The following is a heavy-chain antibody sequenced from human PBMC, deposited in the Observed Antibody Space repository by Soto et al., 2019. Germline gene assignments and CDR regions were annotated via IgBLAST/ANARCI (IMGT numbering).Heavy chain of an antibody. V-gene: IGHV1-58*01. CDR1: GFTFTSSS. J-gene: IGHJ4*02. CDR3: ARDHPVTSYGDYGSY. D-gene: IGHD4-17*01. CDR2: IVVGSGNT. Sequence: SVKVSCKASGFTFTSSSVQWVRQARGQRLEWIGWIVVGSGNTNYAQKFQERVTITRDTPASTAYMELSSLTSEDTAVYYCARDHPVTSYGDYGSYWGQGTLVTVSS.